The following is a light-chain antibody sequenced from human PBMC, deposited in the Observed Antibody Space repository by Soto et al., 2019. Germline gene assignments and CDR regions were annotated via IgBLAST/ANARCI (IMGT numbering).Light chain of an antibody. CDR2: GAS. CDR3: QQYGSSPPIT. V-gene: IGKV3-20*01. CDR1: QSVGKNY. Sequence: EIVLTQSPGTLSLSPGEGATLSCRASQSVGKNYLAWYQQKSGQAPRLLIHGASNRATGIPERFSGSGSGTDFTLTISSLEPEDFAVYSCQQYGSSPPITFGQGTRLEIK. J-gene: IGKJ5*01.